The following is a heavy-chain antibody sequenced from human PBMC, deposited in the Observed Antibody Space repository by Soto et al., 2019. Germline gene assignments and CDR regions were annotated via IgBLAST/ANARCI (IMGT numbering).Heavy chain of an antibody. D-gene: IGHD3-3*01. CDR1: GYTLTELS. J-gene: IGHJ4*02. CDR2: FDPEDGET. V-gene: IGHV1-24*01. CDR3: ATAKAYYDFWSGYYTWRAPFDY. Sequence: GASVKVSCEVSGYTLTELSMHWVRQAPGKGLEWMGGFDPEDGETIYAQKFQGRVTMTEDTSTDTAYMELSSLRSEDTAVYYCATAKAYYDFWSGYYTWRAPFDYWGQGTLVTVSS.